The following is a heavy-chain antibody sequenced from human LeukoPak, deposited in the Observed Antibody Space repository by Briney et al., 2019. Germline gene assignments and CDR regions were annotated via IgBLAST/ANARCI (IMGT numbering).Heavy chain of an antibody. V-gene: IGHV4-61*02. CDR2: IYASGSI. CDR3: ARGTSYRWQQLASFDS. J-gene: IGHJ4*02. CDR1: GGSVSSGNYH. Sequence: SETLSLTCTVSGGSVSSGNYHWSWIRQSAGEGLEWIGRIYASGSINYKPSLNSRVTISLDTSKNQFSLKLTSVTAVDTAVYYCARGTSYRWQQLASFDSWGQGTLVTVSS. D-gene: IGHD6-13*01.